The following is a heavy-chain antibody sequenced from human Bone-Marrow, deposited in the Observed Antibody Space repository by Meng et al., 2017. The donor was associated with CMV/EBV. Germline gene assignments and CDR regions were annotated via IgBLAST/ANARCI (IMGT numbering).Heavy chain of an antibody. CDR3: AKVQRELLWFGELLLIGMDV. V-gene: IGHV3-48*03. D-gene: IGHD3-10*01. CDR1: GFTFSSYE. Sequence: GESLKISCAASGFTFSSYEMNWVRQAPGKGLEWVSYISSSGSTIYYADSVKGRFTISRDNAKNSLYLQMNSLRAEDTAVYYCAKVQRELLWFGELLLIGMDVWGQGTTVTVSS. J-gene: IGHJ6*01. CDR2: ISSSGSTI.